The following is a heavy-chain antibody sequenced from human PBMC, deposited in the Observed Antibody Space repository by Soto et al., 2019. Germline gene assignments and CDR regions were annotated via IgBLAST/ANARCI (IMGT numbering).Heavy chain of an antibody. Sequence: QVQLVQSGSEVKKPGASVRVTCKASGYTFRNYGISWVREAPGQGLEWMGWVSAYNRNSNYAQKFKNRVIMTANTATSTVYLELRGLRSDATAIYYCARDRQWERLLYWGQGTLVSVYS. CDR3: ARDRQWERLLY. CDR1: GYTFRNYG. J-gene: IGHJ4*02. D-gene: IGHD1-26*01. CDR2: VSAYNRNS. V-gene: IGHV1-18*01.